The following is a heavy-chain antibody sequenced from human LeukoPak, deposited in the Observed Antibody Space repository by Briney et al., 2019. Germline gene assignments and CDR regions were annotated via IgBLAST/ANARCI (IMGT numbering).Heavy chain of an antibody. J-gene: IGHJ5*02. D-gene: IGHD4-4*01. CDR3: AREKGDYSINWFDP. V-gene: IGHV3-74*01. CDR2: INSDGSST. Sequence: GGSLRLSCAASGFTFSSYWMHWVRHAPGKGLVWVSRINSDGSSTSYADSVKGRFTISRDNAKNTLYLQMNSLRAEDTAVYYCAREKGDYSINWFDPWGQGTLVTVSS. CDR1: GFTFSSYW.